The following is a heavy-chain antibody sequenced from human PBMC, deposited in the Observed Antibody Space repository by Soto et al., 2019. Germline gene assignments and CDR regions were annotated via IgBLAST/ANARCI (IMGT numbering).Heavy chain of an antibody. CDR1: GGSIGSYY. V-gene: IGHV4-59*01. D-gene: IGHD3-10*01. Sequence: SETLSLTCTVSGGSIGSYYWSWIRQPPGKXLEWIGYIYESGSTNSNPSLQSRVTISVDTSKNQFYLNLSPVTAADTATYYCARARITLVREIIKYNMDIWGQGSTVTVSS. CDR2: IYESGST. CDR3: ARARITLVREIIKYNMDI. J-gene: IGHJ6*02.